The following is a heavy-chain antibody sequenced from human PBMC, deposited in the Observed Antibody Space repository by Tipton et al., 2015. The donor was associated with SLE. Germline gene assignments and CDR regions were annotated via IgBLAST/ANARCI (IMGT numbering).Heavy chain of an antibody. V-gene: IGHV4-39*07. D-gene: IGHD6-19*01. J-gene: IGHJ4*02. CDR2: IFHSGST. CDR1: GGSISSSSYY. Sequence: TLSLTCSVSGGSISSSSYYWGWIRQPPGKGLEWIGSIFHSGSTYYNPSLKSRVTISVDTSKNQFSLKLSSVTAADTAVYYCARSSLREWLAEGYFDYWGRGTLITVSS. CDR3: ARSSLREWLAEGYFDY.